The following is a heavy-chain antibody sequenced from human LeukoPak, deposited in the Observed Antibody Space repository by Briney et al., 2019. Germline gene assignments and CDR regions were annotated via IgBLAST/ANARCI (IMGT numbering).Heavy chain of an antibody. CDR2: IYYSGST. J-gene: IGHJ6*02. V-gene: IGHV4-59*01. D-gene: IGHD1-26*01. CDR3: ARSGEPLGMDV. Sequence: SETLSLTCTVSGGSISSYYWSWIRQPPGKGLKWIGYIYYSGSTNYNPSLKSRVTISVDTSKNQFSLKLSSVTAADTAVYYCARSGEPLGMDVWGQGTTVTVSS. CDR1: GGSISSYY.